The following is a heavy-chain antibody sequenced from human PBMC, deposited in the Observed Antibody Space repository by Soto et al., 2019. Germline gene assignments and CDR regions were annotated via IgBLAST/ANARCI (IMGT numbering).Heavy chain of an antibody. CDR3: ARDDLIVWRQLGSGSYAFDI. Sequence: ASVKVSCKASGYTFTSYAMHWVRQAPGQRLEWMGWINAGNGNTKYSQKFQGRVTITRDTSASTAYMELSSLRSEDTAVYYCARDDLIVWRQLGSGSYAFDIWGQGTMVTVS. D-gene: IGHD3-10*01. CDR1: GYTFTSYA. J-gene: IGHJ3*02. CDR2: INAGNGNT. V-gene: IGHV1-3*01.